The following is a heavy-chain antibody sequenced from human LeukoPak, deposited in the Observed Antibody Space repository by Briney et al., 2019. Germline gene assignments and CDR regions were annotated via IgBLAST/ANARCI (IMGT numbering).Heavy chain of an antibody. V-gene: IGHV4-4*07. Sequence: PSETLSLTCTVSGGSVSSYYWSWIRQPAGKGLEWIGRIYTSGSTNYNPSLKSRVTMSVDTSKNQFSLKLSSVTAADTAVYYCAREGSSSGWYWYFDLWGRGTLVTVSS. J-gene: IGHJ2*01. CDR3: AREGSSSGWYWYFDL. D-gene: IGHD6-19*01. CDR2: IYTSGST. CDR1: GGSVSSYY.